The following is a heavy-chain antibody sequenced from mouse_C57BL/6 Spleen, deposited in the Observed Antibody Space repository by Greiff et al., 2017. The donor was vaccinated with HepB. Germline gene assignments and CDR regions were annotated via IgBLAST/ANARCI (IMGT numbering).Heavy chain of an antibody. CDR3: AINDGSSDAYFDV. J-gene: IGHJ1*03. CDR2: IHPSDSDT. CDR1: GYTFTSYW. V-gene: IGHV1-74*01. D-gene: IGHD1-1*01. Sequence: VQLQQPGAELVKPGASVKVSCKASGYTFTSYWMHWVKQRPGQGLEWIGRIHPSDSDTNYNQKFKGKATLTVDKSSSTAYMQLSSLTSEDSAVYYGAINDGSSDAYFDVWGTGTTVTVSS.